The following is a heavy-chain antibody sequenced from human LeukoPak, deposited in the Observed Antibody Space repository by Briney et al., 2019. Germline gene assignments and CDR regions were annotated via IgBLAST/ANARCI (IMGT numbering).Heavy chain of an antibody. Sequence: GGSLRLSCAASGFTFNNYWMSWVRQAPGKGLGWVANIKEDGNEKYYVDFVKGRFIISRDNAKNSLFLQMNSLRAEDTAVYYCARLPLTARRHFEYWGQGTLVTVSS. D-gene: IGHD3-9*01. CDR3: ARLPLTARRHFEY. CDR2: IKEDGNEK. V-gene: IGHV3-7*05. CDR1: GFTFNNYW. J-gene: IGHJ4*02.